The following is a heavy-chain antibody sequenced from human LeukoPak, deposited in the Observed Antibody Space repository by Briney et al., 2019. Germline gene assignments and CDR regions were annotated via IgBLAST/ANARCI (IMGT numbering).Heavy chain of an antibody. Sequence: ASVKVSCMASGYTFTSYGISWVRQAPGQGLEWMGWISAYNGNTNYAQKLQGRVTMTTDTSTSTAYMELRSLRSDDTAVYYCARPVSSGWRNWFDPWGQGTLVTVSS. V-gene: IGHV1-18*01. CDR3: ARPVSSGWRNWFDP. CDR2: ISAYNGNT. J-gene: IGHJ5*02. D-gene: IGHD6-19*01. CDR1: GYTFTSYG.